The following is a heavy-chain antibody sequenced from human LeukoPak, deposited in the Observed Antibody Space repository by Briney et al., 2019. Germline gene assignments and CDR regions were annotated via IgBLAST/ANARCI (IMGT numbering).Heavy chain of an antibody. CDR2: ISSDGSIK. CDR3: VKEYHSRGFGAYFDY. CDR1: KFTLSHYG. V-gene: IGHV3-30*18. D-gene: IGHD3-3*01. Sequence: PGRSLRLSCTASKFTLSHYGMQWVRQAPGKGLEWVAVISSDGSIKVYADSVKGRFTLSRDNSINTVDLQMNSLRAEDTAVYYCVKEYHSRGFGAYFDYWGQGTLVTVSS. J-gene: IGHJ4*02.